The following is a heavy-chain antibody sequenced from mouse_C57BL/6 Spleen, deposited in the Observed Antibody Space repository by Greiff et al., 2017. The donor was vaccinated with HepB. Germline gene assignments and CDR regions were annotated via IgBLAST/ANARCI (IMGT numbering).Heavy chain of an antibody. D-gene: IGHD2-3*01. J-gene: IGHJ3*01. CDR3: AREGGDGSLAY. V-gene: IGHV1-72*01. CDR1: GYTFTSYW. CDR2: IGPNSGGT. Sequence: QVQLQQPGAELVKPGASVKLSCKASGYTFTSYWMHWVKQRPGRGLEWIGRIGPNSGGTKYNEKFKSKATLTVDKPSSTAYMQLSSLTSEDSAVYYCAREGGDGSLAYWGQGTLVTVSA.